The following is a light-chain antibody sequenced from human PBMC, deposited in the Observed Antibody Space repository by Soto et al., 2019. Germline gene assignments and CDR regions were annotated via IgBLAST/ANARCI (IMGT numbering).Light chain of an antibody. CDR1: QSVLSTSNHRNY. CDR2: WAS. CDR3: QQYYTTPRT. J-gene: IGKJ1*01. Sequence: DIVMTQSPDSLAVSLGERATINCKSSQSVLSTSNHRNYLAWYQQKPGQPPKLLIYWASTREFGVHDRFSGSGSGTDFTLTISSLQAEDVAAYDCQQYYTTPRTFGQGTKVEIK. V-gene: IGKV4-1*01.